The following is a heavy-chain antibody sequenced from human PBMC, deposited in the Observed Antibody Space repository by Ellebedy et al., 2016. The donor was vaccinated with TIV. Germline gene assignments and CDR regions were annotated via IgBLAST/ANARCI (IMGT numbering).Heavy chain of an antibody. CDR2: IYSGGNT. J-gene: IGHJ6*02. CDR1: GLTVSDSY. V-gene: IGHV3-66*01. D-gene: IGHD2-2*01. CDR3: PRDSSPAGPYYYGMDV. Sequence: GESLKISCAASGLTVSDSYMSWVRQAPGKGLEWVANIYSGGNTYYADSVKGRFTVSRDTSKKTLYLQMSSLRAEDTALYYCPRDSSPAGPYYYGMDVWGPGTTVTVSS.